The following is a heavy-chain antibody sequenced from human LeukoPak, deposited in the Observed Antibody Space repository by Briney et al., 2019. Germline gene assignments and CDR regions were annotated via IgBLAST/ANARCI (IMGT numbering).Heavy chain of an antibody. V-gene: IGHV3-11*01. J-gene: IGHJ4*02. CDR2: ISSSGSTI. Sequence: GGSVRLSCAASGFTFSDYYMSWIRQAPGKGLEWVSYISSSGSTIHYADSVKGRFTISRDNAKNSLYLQMNSLRAEDTAVYYCARDGTDYPDRSAYPLDYWGQGSLVTVSS. D-gene: IGHD3-22*01. CDR3: ARDGTDYPDRSAYPLDY. CDR1: GFTFSDYY.